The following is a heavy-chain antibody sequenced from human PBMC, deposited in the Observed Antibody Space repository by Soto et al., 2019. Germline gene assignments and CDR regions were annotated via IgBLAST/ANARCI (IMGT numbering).Heavy chain of an antibody. CDR1: GFTFSSYG. J-gene: IGHJ4*02. D-gene: IGHD2-8*01. Sequence: QVQLVASGGGVVQPGGSLTLSCAASGFTFSSYGMHWVRQAPGKGLEWVAVMSYDGNNKYYADSVKGRFTVSRDNSRNTQFLQMNSRRVEDTAVYYCATGFISGVYCANGICYHFDYWGQGTPVTVSS. V-gene: IGHV3-30*03. CDR3: ATGFISGVYCANGICYHFDY. CDR2: MSYDGNNK.